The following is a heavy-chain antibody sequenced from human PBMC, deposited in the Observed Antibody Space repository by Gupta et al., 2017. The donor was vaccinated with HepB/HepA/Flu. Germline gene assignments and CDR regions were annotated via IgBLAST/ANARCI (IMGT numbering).Heavy chain of an antibody. Sequence: EVQLLESGGGLVQPGGSLRLSCAASGFTFSSYAISWVRPAPGRGLEWVSAISCSGGSTYYADSVKGRFTISRDNSKNTLYLQMNSLRAEDTAVYYCAKCIVVVPAAMIYYYGMDVWGQGTTVTVSS. CDR1: GFTFSSYA. J-gene: IGHJ6*02. V-gene: IGHV3-23*01. CDR3: AKCIVVVPAAMIYYYGMDV. CDR2: ISCSGGST. D-gene: IGHD2-2*01.